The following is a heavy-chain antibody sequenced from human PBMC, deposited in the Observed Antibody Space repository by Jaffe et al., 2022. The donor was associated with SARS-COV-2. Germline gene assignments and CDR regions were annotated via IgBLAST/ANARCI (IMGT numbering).Heavy chain of an antibody. CDR3: ARGGGRGGGDV. J-gene: IGHJ6*02. CDR1: GFTFSSYA. D-gene: IGHD2-15*01. Sequence: EVQLVESGGGLVQPGGSLRLSCAASGFTFSSYAMHWVRQAPGKGLEYVSAISSNGGSTYYANSVKGRFTISRDNSKNTLYLQMGSLRAEDMAVYYCARGGGRGGGDVWGQGTTVTVSS. V-gene: IGHV3-64*01. CDR2: ISSNGGST.